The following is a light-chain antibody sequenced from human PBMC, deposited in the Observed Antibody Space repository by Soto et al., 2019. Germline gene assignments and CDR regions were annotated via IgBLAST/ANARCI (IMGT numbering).Light chain of an antibody. Sequence: EIVMTQSPATLSVSPGERATLSCRASQNIDNNLAGYQQKLVQTPRLLIYGASTRATGAPARFSDSGSGTDFTLSISSLQSEDFAVYNCQQYYYWPANSFGQGTKLEIK. CDR2: GAS. CDR1: QNIDNN. J-gene: IGKJ2*03. V-gene: IGKV3-15*01. CDR3: QQYYYWPANS.